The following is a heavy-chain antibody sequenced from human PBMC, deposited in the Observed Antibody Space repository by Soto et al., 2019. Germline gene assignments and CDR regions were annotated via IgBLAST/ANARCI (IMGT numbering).Heavy chain of an antibody. CDR1: GGSITDYE. J-gene: IGHJ6*02. CDR3: ARGSWGTLDV. CDR2: VTEAGRT. V-gene: IGHV4-59*01. D-gene: IGHD7-27*01. Sequence: QVQVQESGPGVVKPSETLSLTCAVSGGSITDYEWGWIRQPPGRGLEWIGYVTEAGRTNNLHTSLKPRVTMSRDTSASQVSLKLTSVTAADTAVYYCARGSWGTLDVWGQGTTVTVSS.